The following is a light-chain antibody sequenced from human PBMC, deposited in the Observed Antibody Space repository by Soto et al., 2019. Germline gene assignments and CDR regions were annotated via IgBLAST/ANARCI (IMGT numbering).Light chain of an antibody. Sequence: QSALTQPASVSGSPGQSITISCTGISSDVGSSNDVSWYQQHPAKAPKLMIYEVSNRPSGVSNRFSGSKSGNTASLTIYGLQAEDEADYYCTSFTSTSPAYVFGTGTKLTVL. CDR2: EVS. CDR1: SSDVGSSND. J-gene: IGLJ1*01. CDR3: TSFTSTSPAYV. V-gene: IGLV2-14*01.